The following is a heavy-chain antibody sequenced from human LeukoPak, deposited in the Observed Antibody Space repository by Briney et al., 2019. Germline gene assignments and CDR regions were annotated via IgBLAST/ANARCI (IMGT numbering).Heavy chain of an antibody. CDR2: ISYDGSNK. V-gene: IGHV3-30*18. CDR3: AKDGVLLWFGELLSPYFDY. CDR1: GLSFNKDV. J-gene: IGHJ4*02. D-gene: IGHD3-10*01. Sequence: PGGSLRLSCVVSGLSFNKDVMSWFRQAPGKGLEWVAVISYDGSNKYYADSVKGRFTISRDSSKNTLYLQMNSLRAEDTAVYYCAKDGVLLWFGELLSPYFDYWGQGTLVTVSS.